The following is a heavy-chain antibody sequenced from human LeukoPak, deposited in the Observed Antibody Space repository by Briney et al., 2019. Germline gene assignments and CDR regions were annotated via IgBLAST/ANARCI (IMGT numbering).Heavy chain of an antibody. J-gene: IGHJ4*02. CDR2: TSSTGDTT. CDR3: AKDSSSSKFY. D-gene: IGHD6-6*01. CDR1: GFTFSYYA. Sequence: PGGSLRLSCAASGFTFSYYAMNWVCQAPGKGLEWVAATSSTGDTTYYADSVKGRFTISRDISKNTLYLQMNSLRAEDTAVYYCAKDSSSSKFYWGQGTLVTVSS. V-gene: IGHV3-23*01.